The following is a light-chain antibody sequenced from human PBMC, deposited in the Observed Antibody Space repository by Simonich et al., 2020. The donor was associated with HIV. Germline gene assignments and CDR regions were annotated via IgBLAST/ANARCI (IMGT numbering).Light chain of an antibody. CDR3: SSYAGSNNWV. J-gene: IGLJ3*02. V-gene: IGLV2-8*01. CDR2: EVS. Sequence: QSALTQPPSASGSPGQSVTISCTGTSRDVGGYNYVSWYQQHPGKAPKLMIDEVSKRPSGVPDRFSGSKSDNTASLTVSGLQAEDEADYYCSSYAGSNNWVFGGGTKVTVL. CDR1: SRDVGGYNY.